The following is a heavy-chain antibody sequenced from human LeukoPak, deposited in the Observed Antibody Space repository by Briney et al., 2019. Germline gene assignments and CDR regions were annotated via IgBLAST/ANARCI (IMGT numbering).Heavy chain of an antibody. J-gene: IGHJ4*02. CDR3: AKSGYNYDSNAYPFIDY. D-gene: IGHD3-22*01. Sequence: PGGSLRLSCAASGFTFSDYYMSWIRQAPGKGLEWVSYISSSGSPINYADSVKGRFTISGDNSRNTLFLQMNSLRAEDTAVYYCAKSGYNYDSNAYPFIDYWGQGTLVTVSS. CDR1: GFTFSDYY. V-gene: IGHV3-11*01. CDR2: ISSSGSPI.